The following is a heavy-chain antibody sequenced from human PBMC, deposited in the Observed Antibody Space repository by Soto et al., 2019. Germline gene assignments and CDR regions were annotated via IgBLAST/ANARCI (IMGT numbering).Heavy chain of an antibody. J-gene: IGHJ4*02. CDR3: AREGYSGYDSPGDFEY. V-gene: IGHV4-30-2*01. CDR2: IYDSGST. D-gene: IGHD5-12*01. Sequence: QLQLQESGSGLVKPSQTLSLTCAVSGGSISSGGYSWSWIRQPPGKGMEWIGYIYDSGSTYYNPSLKSRVTGSGDGSKIQFSLKLSSVTAADTAVYYCAREGYSGYDSPGDFEYWCQGNLVTVSS. CDR1: GGSISSGGYS.